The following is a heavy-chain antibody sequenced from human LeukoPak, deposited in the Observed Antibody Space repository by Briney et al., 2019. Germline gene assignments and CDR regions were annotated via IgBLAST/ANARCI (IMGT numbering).Heavy chain of an antibody. D-gene: IGHD2-21*01. Sequence: SETLSLTCTISGGSISSYFWTWIRQPPGKGLEWIAYISSSGSTNYNPSLESRVTISVDTSKNQFSLKLNSVTAADTAVYYCVREGVWSGWFDTWGQGTLVTVSS. CDR1: GGSISSYF. J-gene: IGHJ5*02. V-gene: IGHV4-59*01. CDR3: VREGVWSGWFDT. CDR2: ISSSGST.